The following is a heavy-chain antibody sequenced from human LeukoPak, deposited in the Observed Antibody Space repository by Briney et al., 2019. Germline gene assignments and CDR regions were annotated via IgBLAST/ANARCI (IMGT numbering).Heavy chain of an antibody. V-gene: IGHV3-48*01. CDR1: GFTFGRCS. Sequence: PGGSLRLSCAASGFTFGRCSMNWVRQAPGKGLEWVSYISSSGSTIDYADSVKGRFTISRDNSKNTLYLQMNSLRAEDTAVYYCAKFDYYDSSGHQRYYGMDVWGQGTTVTVSS. J-gene: IGHJ6*02. CDR3: AKFDYYDSSGHQRYYGMDV. CDR2: ISSSGSTI. D-gene: IGHD3-22*01.